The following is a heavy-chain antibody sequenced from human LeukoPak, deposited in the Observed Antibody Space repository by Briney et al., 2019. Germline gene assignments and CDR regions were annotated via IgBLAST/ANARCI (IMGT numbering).Heavy chain of an antibody. CDR2: ISWNSGSI. CDR3: AKDMRAAAGMYYFDY. J-gene: IGHJ4*02. V-gene: IGHV3-9*01. D-gene: IGHD6-13*01. CDR1: GFTFDDYA. Sequence: PGRSLRLSCAASGFTFDDYAMHWVRQAPGKGLEWVSGISWNSGSIGYADSVKGRFTISGDNAKNSLYLQMNNLRAEDTALYYCAKDMRAAAGMYYFDYWGQGTLVTVSS.